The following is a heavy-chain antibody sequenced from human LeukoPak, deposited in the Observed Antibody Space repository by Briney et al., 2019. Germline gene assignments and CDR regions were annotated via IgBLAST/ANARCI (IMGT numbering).Heavy chain of an antibody. CDR2: ISSSSSYI. V-gene: IGHV3-21*04. CDR3: AKGLGDFWSGYYSGDAFDI. Sequence: GGSLRLSCAASGFTFSSYSMNWVRQAPGKGLEWVSSISSSSSYIYYADSVKGRFTISRDNSKNTLYLQMNSLRAEDTAVYYCAKGLGDFWSGYYSGDAFDIWGQGTMVTVSS. J-gene: IGHJ3*02. D-gene: IGHD3-3*01. CDR1: GFTFSSYS.